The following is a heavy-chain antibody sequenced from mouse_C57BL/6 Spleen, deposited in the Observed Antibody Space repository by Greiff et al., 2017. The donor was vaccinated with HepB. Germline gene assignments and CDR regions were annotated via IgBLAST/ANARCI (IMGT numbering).Heavy chain of an antibody. CDR3: ARGGLYYDYDSYYFDY. D-gene: IGHD2-4*01. Sequence: VQLQQSGPELVKPGASVKIPCKASGYTFTDYNMDWVKQSHGKSLEWIGDINPNNGGTIYNQKFKGKATLTVDKSSSTAYMELRSLTSEDTAVYYCARGGLYYDYDSYYFDYWGQGTTLTVSS. CDR1: GYTFTDYN. V-gene: IGHV1-18*01. CDR2: INPNNGGT. J-gene: IGHJ2*01.